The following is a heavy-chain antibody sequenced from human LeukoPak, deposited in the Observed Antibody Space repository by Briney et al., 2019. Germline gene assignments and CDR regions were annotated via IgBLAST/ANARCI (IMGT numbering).Heavy chain of an antibody. J-gene: IGHJ6*02. V-gene: IGHV1-69*04. CDR1: GYTFTGYY. CDR2: IIPILGIA. CDR3: AREKRPTVTPHYGMDV. Sequence: VASVKVSCKASGYTFTGYYMHWVRQAPGQGLEWMGRIIPILGIANYAQKFQGRVTITADKSTSTAYMELSSLRSEDTAVYYCAREKRPTVTPHYGMDVWGQGTTVTVSS. D-gene: IGHD4-17*01.